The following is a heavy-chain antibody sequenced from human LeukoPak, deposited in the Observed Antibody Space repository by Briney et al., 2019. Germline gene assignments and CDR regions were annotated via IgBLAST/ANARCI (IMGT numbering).Heavy chain of an antibody. Sequence: EASVKVSCKTSGYTFTNNGISWVRQAPGQGLEWMAWINAKNGNRNYAQKFQGRVTMTTDTSTNTAYLELRSLKSDDTAVYYCAKDIDYVVDYWGQGTLVTVSS. J-gene: IGHJ4*02. CDR1: GYTFTNNG. CDR3: AKDIDYVVDY. CDR2: INAKNGNR. V-gene: IGHV1-18*01. D-gene: IGHD4/OR15-4a*01.